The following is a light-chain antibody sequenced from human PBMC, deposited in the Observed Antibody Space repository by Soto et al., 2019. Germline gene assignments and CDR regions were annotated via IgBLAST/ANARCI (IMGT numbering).Light chain of an antibody. J-gene: IGLJ2*01. CDR2: EVS. V-gene: IGLV2-8*01. CDR3: SSYADRHNVL. Sequence: QSVLTQPPSASGSPGQSVTISCTGTSSDVGGYKYVSWYQQHPGKAPKLMIYEVSKRPSGVPDRFSGSKSGNTASLTVSGLLAEDEADYYCSSYADRHNVLFGGGTKLTVL. CDR1: SSDVGGYKY.